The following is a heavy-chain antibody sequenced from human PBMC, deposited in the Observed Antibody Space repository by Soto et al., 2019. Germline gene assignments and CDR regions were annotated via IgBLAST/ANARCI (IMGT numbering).Heavy chain of an antibody. Sequence: EVQLVESGGGLVQPGGSLRLSCAASGFTFSSYWMSWVRQAPGKGLEWVANIKQDGSEKYYVDSVKGRFTISRDNAKNSLYLQMNSLRAEDTAVYYCARVAAAGRVVYYFDYWGQGTLVTVSS. D-gene: IGHD6-13*01. CDR3: ARVAAAGRVVYYFDY. CDR1: GFTFSSYW. J-gene: IGHJ4*02. CDR2: IKQDGSEK. V-gene: IGHV3-7*03.